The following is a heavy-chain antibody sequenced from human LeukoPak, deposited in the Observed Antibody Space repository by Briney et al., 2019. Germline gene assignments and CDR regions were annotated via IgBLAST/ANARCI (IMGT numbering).Heavy chain of an antibody. Sequence: GASVKVSCKASGYTFSGYYVHWVRQAPGQGLEWMGWINPNSGGTNYAQKFQGRVTITADKSTSTAYMELSSLRSEDTAVYYCARSYSSSSGLGNFDYWGQGTLVTVSS. CDR2: INPNSGGT. D-gene: IGHD6-6*01. V-gene: IGHV1-2*02. CDR3: ARSYSSSSGLGNFDY. J-gene: IGHJ4*02. CDR1: GYTFSGYY.